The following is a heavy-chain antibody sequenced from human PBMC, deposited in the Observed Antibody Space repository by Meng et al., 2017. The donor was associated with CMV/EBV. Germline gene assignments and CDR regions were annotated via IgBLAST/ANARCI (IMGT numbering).Heavy chain of an antibody. CDR3: ARGRRGCSSASCYKYFDY. V-gene: IGHV3-48*03. Sequence: GESLKISCAASGFTFSSYEMNWVRQAPGKGLEWVSYISSSGSTIYYADSVKGRFTISRDNAKNSLYLQMNSLRAEDTAVYYCARGRRGCSSASCYKYFDYWGQGTLGTVSS. J-gene: IGHJ4*02. CDR2: ISSSGSTI. CDR1: GFTFSSYE. D-gene: IGHD2-2*02.